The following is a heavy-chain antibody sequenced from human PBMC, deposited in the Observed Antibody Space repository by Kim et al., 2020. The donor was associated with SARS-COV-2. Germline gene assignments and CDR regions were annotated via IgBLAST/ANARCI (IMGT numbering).Heavy chain of an antibody. J-gene: IGHJ6*02. D-gene: IGHD3-10*01. CDR3: AQAGGGSRKVYGVDV. V-gene: IGHV3-23*01. Sequence: GGSLRLSCAASGFTFKNHAMSWVRQAPGKGLEWVSSISNTGTNTYHADSVKGRFTISRDNSKNPVYLQMNGLRADDTALYYCAQAGGGSRKVYGVDVWGQGATVTVSS. CDR1: GFTFKNHA. CDR2: ISNTGTNT.